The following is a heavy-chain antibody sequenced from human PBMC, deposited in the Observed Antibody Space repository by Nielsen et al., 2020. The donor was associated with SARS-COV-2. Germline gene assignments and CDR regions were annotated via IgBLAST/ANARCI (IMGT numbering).Heavy chain of an antibody. J-gene: IGHJ6*02. CDR3: TRQGYSGYYYYGMDV. V-gene: IGHV3-73*01. D-gene: IGHD5-12*01. CDR2: IRSKANSYAT. Sequence: VRQMPGKGLEWVGRIRSKANSYATAYAASVKGRFTISRDDSKNTAYLQMNSLKTEDTAVYYCTRQGYSGYYYYGMDVWGQGTTVTVSS.